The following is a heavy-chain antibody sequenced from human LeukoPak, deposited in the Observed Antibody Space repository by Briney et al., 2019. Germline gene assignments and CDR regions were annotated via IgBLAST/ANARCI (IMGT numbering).Heavy chain of an antibody. CDR2: INPSGGST. CDR3: ARVPSSTMVTTDFDY. V-gene: IGHV1-46*01. D-gene: IGHD4/OR15-4a*01. J-gene: IGHJ4*02. Sequence: ASVTVSCKASGNTFTRYYMHWLRQAPGQGLEWMGIINPSGGSTSYAQKVQGRVTITTDTSTSTVYMEMRSLTSDDTAVYYCARVPSSTMVTTDFDYWGQGTLVTVSS. CDR1: GNTFTRYY.